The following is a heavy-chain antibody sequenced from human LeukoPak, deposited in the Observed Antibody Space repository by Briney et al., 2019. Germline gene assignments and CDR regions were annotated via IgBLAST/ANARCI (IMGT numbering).Heavy chain of an antibody. Sequence: GGSLRLSCAASGFTFSGAWMSWVRQAPGKGLEWVGHIKRKIDGGTTDYAAPVKGRFAISRDDSKNTLYLQMNSLKIEDTAVYYCTTVHPRGEPEDGYDYWGQGTLVTVSS. CDR3: TTVHPRGEPEDGYDY. V-gene: IGHV3-15*01. D-gene: IGHD3-10*01. CDR2: IKRKIDGGTT. CDR1: GFTFSGAW. J-gene: IGHJ4*02.